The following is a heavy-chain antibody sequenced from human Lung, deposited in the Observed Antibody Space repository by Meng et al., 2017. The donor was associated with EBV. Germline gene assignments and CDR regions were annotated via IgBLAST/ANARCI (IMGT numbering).Heavy chain of an antibody. D-gene: IGHD6-19*01. CDR3: GTLKYTSGFYGPAY. CDR1: GYIFTNYP. V-gene: IGHV7-4-1*02. Sequence: QVQLVQSGSELKTPGASVKVSCKASGYIFTNYPMNWVRQAPGQGLEWMGWISTNTGNPTYAQGFTGRFVFSVDTSVSTAYLQISSLKAEDTAVYYCGTLKYTSGFYGPAYWGQGALVTVSS. CDR2: ISTNTGNP. J-gene: IGHJ4*02.